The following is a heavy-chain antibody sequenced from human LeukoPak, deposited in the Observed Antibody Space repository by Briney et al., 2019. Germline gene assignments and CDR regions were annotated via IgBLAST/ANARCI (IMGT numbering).Heavy chain of an antibody. CDR1: GFTFSSYA. CDR2: ISWNSGSI. D-gene: IGHD3-22*01. V-gene: IGHV3-9*01. J-gene: IGHJ1*01. CDR3: AKGLIYDSSGSAGYFQH. Sequence: GGSLRLSCAASGFTFSSYAMSWVRQAPGKGLEWVSGISWNSGSIGYADSVKGRFTISRDNAKNSLYLQMNSLRAEDTALYYCAKGLIYDSSGSAGYFQHWGQGTLVTVSS.